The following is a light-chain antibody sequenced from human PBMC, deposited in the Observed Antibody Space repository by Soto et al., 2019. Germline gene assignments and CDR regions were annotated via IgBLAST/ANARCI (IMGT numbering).Light chain of an antibody. CDR3: QQYNNWPPCT. CDR1: QSVGSN. CDR2: GAS. J-gene: IGKJ2*02. Sequence: EIVMTQSPATLSVSPGERATLSCRASQSVGSNLAWYQHKPGQAPRLLLYGASTRATGIPARFSGSGSGTEFTLTISSLQSEDFAVYYCQQYNNWPPCTFGQGTKLEIK. V-gene: IGKV3-15*01.